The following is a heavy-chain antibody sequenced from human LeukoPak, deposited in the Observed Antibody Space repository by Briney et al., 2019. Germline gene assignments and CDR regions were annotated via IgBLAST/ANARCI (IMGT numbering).Heavy chain of an antibody. CDR3: ARGYGSGSYLSDY. V-gene: IGHV1-69*05. CDR1: GGTFSSYA. Sequence: SVKVSCKASGGTFSSYAISWVRQAPGQGLERMGGIIPIFGTANYAQKFQGRVTITTDESTSTAYMELSSLRSEDTAVYYCARGYGSGSYLSDYWGQGTLVTVSS. J-gene: IGHJ4*02. D-gene: IGHD3-10*01. CDR2: IIPIFGTA.